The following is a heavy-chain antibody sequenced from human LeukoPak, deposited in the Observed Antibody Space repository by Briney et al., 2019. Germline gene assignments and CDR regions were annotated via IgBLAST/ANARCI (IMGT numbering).Heavy chain of an antibody. D-gene: IGHD3-10*01. J-gene: IGHJ4*02. Sequence: ASVKVSCKASGYTFTSYAISWVREAPGQGLEWMGWISAYNGNTNYAQKLQGRVTMTTDTSTSTAYMELRSLRSDDTAVYYCARDSKVRGEYPLGYWGQGTLVTVSS. V-gene: IGHV1-18*04. CDR1: GYTFTSYA. CDR3: ARDSKVRGEYPLGY. CDR2: ISAYNGNT.